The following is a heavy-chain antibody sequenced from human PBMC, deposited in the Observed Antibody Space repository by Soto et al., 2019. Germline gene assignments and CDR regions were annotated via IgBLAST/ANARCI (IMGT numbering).Heavy chain of an antibody. CDR3: ARDSDYGDYVGAFDI. J-gene: IGHJ3*02. D-gene: IGHD4-17*01. CDR1: GFTFSSYA. V-gene: IGHV3-30-3*01. CDR2: ISYGGSNK. Sequence: GGSLRLSCAASGFTFSSYAMHWVRQAPGKGLEWVAVISYGGSNKYYADSVKGRFTISRDNSKNTLYLQMNSLRAEDTAVYYCARDSDYGDYVGAFDIWGQGTMVTVSS.